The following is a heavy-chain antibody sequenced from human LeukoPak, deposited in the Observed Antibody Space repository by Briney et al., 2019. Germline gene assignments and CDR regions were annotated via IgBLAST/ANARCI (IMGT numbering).Heavy chain of an antibody. CDR3: AKGHGPGYCGSTSCPSGVVDY. V-gene: IGHV3-30*18. J-gene: IGHJ4*02. CDR2: ISYDGSNK. CDR1: GFTFSSYG. Sequence: GRSLRLSCAASGFTFSSYGMHWVRQAPGKGLEWVAVISYDGSNKYYADSVKGRFTISRDNSKNTLYLQMNSLRAEDTAVYYCAKGHGPGYCGSTSCPSGVVDYWGQGTLVTVSS. D-gene: IGHD2-2*03.